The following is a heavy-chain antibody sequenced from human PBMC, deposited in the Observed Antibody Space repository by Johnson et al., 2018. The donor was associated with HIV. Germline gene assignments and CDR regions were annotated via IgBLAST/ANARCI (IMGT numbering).Heavy chain of an antibody. CDR3: TRGEARRAVVGAFDI. CDR1: GFTFSDAW. V-gene: IGHV3-15*01. D-gene: IGHD3-22*01. CDR2: IKSKSDGGTT. J-gene: IGHJ3*02. Sequence: VQLVESGGGLVQPGRSLRLSCAVSGFTFSDAWMTWGRQAPGQGLEWVGRIKSKSDGGTTDYAAHVTGRLTISSDDSKSITYLQMNSLKTEDTAVYYCTRGEARRAVVGAFDIWGQGTMVTVSS.